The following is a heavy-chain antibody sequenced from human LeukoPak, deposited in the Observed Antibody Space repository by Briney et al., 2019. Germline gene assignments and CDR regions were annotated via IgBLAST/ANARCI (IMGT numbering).Heavy chain of an antibody. D-gene: IGHD5-18*01. Sequence: ASVKVSCKASGCTFTSYYMHWVRQAPGQGLEWMGIINPSGGSTSYAQKFQGRVTMTRDTSTSTVYMELSSLRSEDTAVYYCARVFGGGYSYGPIDYWGQGTLVTVSS. V-gene: IGHV1-46*01. J-gene: IGHJ4*02. CDR2: INPSGGST. CDR1: GCTFTSYY. CDR3: ARVFGGGYSYGPIDY.